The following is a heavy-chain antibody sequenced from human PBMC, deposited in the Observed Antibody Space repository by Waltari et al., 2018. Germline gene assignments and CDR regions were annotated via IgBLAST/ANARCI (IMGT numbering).Heavy chain of an antibody. D-gene: IGHD2-2*01. J-gene: IGHJ4*02. CDR3: ALDLGGYAGS. V-gene: IGHV3-74*01. CDR1: GFTFENFW. Sequence: EVQLVESGGGLVQPGGSLRLSCAAPGFTFENFWMHWVRQVPGKGLVWVSRIDNYGSITTYADSVEGRFTISRDNAKNTLYLQMNSLTVADTALYYCALDLGGYAGSWGQGTMVTVSS. CDR2: IDNYGSIT.